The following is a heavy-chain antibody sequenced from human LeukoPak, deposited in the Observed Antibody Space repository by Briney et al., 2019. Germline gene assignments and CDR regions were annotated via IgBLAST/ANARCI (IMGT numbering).Heavy chain of an antibody. V-gene: IGHV3-11*01. CDR1: GPTFSDQY. Sequence: GGSLRLSCAASGPTFSDQYMSWIRQTPGRGLEWVSYMSGSGSGVYYADSVKGRFLISRDNDNNTLYLQMNSLTPEDTAIYYCATGKRAFRDWGQGTLVTVSS. CDR3: ATGKRAFRD. CDR2: MSGSGSGV. J-gene: IGHJ4*02. D-gene: IGHD3-3*02.